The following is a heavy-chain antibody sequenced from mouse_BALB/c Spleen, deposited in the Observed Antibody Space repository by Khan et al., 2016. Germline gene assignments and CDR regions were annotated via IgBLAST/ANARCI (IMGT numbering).Heavy chain of an antibody. D-gene: IGHD2-1*01. V-gene: IGHV1S137*01. CDR3: AREGLNYDYAMDY. Sequence: QVQLKQSGAELVRPGVSVKISCKGSGYTFTDYAIHWVKQSHAKSLEWIGVISTYYGDTTFNQKFEAKATMTVDKSSSTAYLELARLTSEDSAIYYCAREGLNYDYAMDYWGQGTSVTVSS. CDR2: ISTYYGDT. J-gene: IGHJ4*01. CDR1: GYTFTDYA.